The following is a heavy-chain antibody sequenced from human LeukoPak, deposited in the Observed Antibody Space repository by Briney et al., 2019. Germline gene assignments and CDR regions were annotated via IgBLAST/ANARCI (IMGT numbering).Heavy chain of an antibody. Sequence: ASVKVSCKASGYTFTSYDINWVRQATGQGLEWMGWMNPNSGNTGYAQKFQGRVTMTRNTSISTAYMELSSLRSEDTAVYYCARVIVRPSGGYYDSSDYPSLRYWGQGTLVTVSS. D-gene: IGHD3-22*01. V-gene: IGHV1-8*01. CDR1: GYTFTSYD. CDR2: MNPNSGNT. J-gene: IGHJ4*02. CDR3: ARVIVRPSGGYYDSSDYPSLRY.